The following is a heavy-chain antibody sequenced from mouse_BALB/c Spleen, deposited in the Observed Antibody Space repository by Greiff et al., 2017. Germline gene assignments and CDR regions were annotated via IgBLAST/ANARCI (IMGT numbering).Heavy chain of an antibody. J-gene: IGHJ4*01. CDR2: ISSGGGST. CDR1: GFAFSSYD. D-gene: IGHD2-4*01. CDR3: ARHGGLRRDYYAMDY. Sequence: EVMLVESGGGLVKPGGSLKLSCAASGFAFSSYDMSWVRQTPEKRLEWVAYISSGGGSTYYPDTVKGRFTISRDNAKNTLYLQMSSLKSEDTAMYYCARHGGLRRDYYAMDYWGQGTSVTVSS. V-gene: IGHV5-12-1*01.